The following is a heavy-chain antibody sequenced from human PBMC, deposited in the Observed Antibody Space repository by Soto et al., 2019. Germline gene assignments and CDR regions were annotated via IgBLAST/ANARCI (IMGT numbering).Heavy chain of an antibody. CDR2: IYSGGST. CDR3: GRVVRQLVRRYYFDY. V-gene: IGHV3-53*04. J-gene: IGHJ4*02. Sequence: EVQLVESGGGLVQPGGSLRLSCAASGFTVSSNYMSWVRQAPGKGLEWVSVIYSGGSTYYADSVKGRFTISRHNSKNALYLQMNSLRAEDTAVYYCGRVVRQLVRRYYFDYWGQGTLVTVSS. CDR1: GFTVSSNY. D-gene: IGHD6-13*01.